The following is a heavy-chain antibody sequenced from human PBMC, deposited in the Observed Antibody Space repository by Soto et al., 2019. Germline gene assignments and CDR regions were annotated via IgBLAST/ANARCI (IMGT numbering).Heavy chain of an antibody. J-gene: IGHJ4*02. CDR1: GGSISSSNW. Sequence: QVQLQESGPGLVKPSGTLSLTSAVSGGSISSSNWWSWVRQPPGKGLEWIGEIYHSGSTHYNPAHKMRVTLSVDECKHQFPLKLSSVTVADTAVYCRARVLGGSWSPGDYWGQGTLVTVSS. CDR3: ARVLGGSWSPGDY. V-gene: IGHV4-4*01. D-gene: IGHD6-13*01. CDR2: IYHSGST.